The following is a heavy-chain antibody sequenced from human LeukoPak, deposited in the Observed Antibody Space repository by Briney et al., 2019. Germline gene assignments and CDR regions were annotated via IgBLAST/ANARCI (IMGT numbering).Heavy chain of an antibody. CDR1: GFTFSHYW. D-gene: IGHD3-10*01. V-gene: IGHV3-74*01. CDR3: AKDLHYGSADY. J-gene: IGHJ4*02. Sequence: GGSLRLSCAASGFTFSHYWMQWVRQAPWKGLVWVSRLNNDGSSTTYADSVKGRFTISRDNAKNTLYLQMNSLRAEDTAVYYCAKDLHYGSADYWGQGTLVTVSS. CDR2: LNNDGSST.